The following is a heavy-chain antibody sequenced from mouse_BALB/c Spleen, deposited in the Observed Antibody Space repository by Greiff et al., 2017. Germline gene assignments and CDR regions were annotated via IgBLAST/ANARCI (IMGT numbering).Heavy chain of an antibody. CDR1: GFNIKDTY. CDR2: IDPANGNT. CDR3: AREGPMITTGPLFAD. V-gene: IGHV14-3*02. J-gene: IGHJ3*01. Sequence: EVQLQQSGAELVKPGASVKLSCTASGFNIKDTYMHWVKQRPEQGLEWIGRIDPANGNTKYDPKFQGKATITADTSSNTAYLQLSSLTSEDTAVYYCAREGPMITTGPLFADWGQGTLVTVSA. D-gene: IGHD2-4*01.